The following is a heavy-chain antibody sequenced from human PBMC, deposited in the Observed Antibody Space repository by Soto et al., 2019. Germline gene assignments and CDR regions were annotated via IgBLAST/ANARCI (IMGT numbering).Heavy chain of an antibody. Sequence: QVQLVQSGAEVKKPGASVKVSCKASGYTFTSYGISWVRQAPGQGLEWVGWISAYNGNSNYAQKYHGRVTMTTDTSTNTAYMEMSSLRSDDTAVYYCARIADCSTTRCSFPSRFHIRGYYYYYGLDVWGQGTTVTVSS. V-gene: IGHV1-18*01. CDR2: ISAYNGNS. D-gene: IGHD2-2*01. CDR3: ARIADCSTTRCSFPSRFHIRGYYYYYGLDV. J-gene: IGHJ6*02. CDR1: GYTFTSYG.